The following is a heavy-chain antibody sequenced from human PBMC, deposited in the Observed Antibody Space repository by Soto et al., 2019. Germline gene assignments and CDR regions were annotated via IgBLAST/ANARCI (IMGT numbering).Heavy chain of an antibody. CDR2: IIPIFGTA. D-gene: IGHD3-22*01. J-gene: IGHJ4*02. V-gene: IGHV1-69*01. CDR1: GGTFSSYG. CDR3: ARGDYYDSSGYYCHFDY. Sequence: QVQLVQSGAEVKKPGSSVKVSCKASGGTFSSYGISWVRQAPGQGLEWMGGIIPIFGTANYAQKFQGRVTITAHESTSTAYMELSSLRSEDTAVYYSARGDYYDSSGYYCHFDYWGQGTLVTVSS.